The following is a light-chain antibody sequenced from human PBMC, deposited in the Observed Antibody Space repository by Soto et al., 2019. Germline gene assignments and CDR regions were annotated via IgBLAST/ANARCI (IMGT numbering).Light chain of an antibody. CDR2: ASY. CDR3: QQYATSQT. V-gene: IGKV3-20*01. CDR1: HSVTSY. Sequence: EIVLTQSPGTLSLSPGERATLSCRASHSVTSYLACYQQKPGQPPRLLIYASYTRATGIPDRFSGGGSGTDFTLTISRREPEDFAVYYCQQYATSQTFGQGTQVEI. J-gene: IGKJ1*01.